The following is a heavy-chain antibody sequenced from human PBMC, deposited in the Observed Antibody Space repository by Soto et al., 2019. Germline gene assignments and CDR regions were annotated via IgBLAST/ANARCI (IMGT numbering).Heavy chain of an antibody. CDR1: GFTFSSYW. D-gene: IGHD6-19*01. CDR3: ARDRMAVAGYYYYYYGMDV. Sequence: PGGSLRLSCAASGFTFSSYWMSWVRQAPGKGLEWVANIKQDGSEKYYVDSVKGRFTISRDNAKNSLYLQMNSLRAEDTAVYYCARDRMAVAGYYYYYYGMDVWGQGTTVTVSS. V-gene: IGHV3-7*01. CDR2: IKQDGSEK. J-gene: IGHJ6*02.